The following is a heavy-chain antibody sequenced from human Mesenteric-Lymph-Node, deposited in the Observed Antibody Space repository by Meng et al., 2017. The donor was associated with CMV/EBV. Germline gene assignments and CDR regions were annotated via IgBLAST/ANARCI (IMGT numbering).Heavy chain of an antibody. J-gene: IGHJ5*01. CDR1: GFSFSDDY. V-gene: IGHV3-11*04. CDR2: ISGSGSTI. CDR3: AKEIRGYSYGYFVDS. Sequence: SGFSFSDDYMSWIRQATGKGLEWVSYISGSGSTIYYADSVRGRLTISRDDSKNTLYLQMNSLRAEDTAVYYCAKEIRGYSYGYFVDSWCQGTLVTVSS. D-gene: IGHD5-18*01.